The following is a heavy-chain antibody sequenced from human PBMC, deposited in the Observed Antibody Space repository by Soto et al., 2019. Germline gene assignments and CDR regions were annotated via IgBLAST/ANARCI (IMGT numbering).Heavy chain of an antibody. CDR1: GGSISRYY. CDR2: MYYSGST. V-gene: IGHV4-59*01. D-gene: IGHD4-17*01. Sequence: QVQLQESGPGLVKPSETLSLTCSVSGGSISRYYWSWIRRPPGKGLEWIGYMYYSGSTNYNPSLKSRVTISADTSKNQFSLKLSSVTAADTAVYYCARRDYGGDIDYWGQGTLVTVSS. J-gene: IGHJ4*02. CDR3: ARRDYGGDIDY.